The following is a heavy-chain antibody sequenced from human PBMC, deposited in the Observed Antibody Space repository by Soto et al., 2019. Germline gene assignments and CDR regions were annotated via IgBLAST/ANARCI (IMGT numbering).Heavy chain of an antibody. J-gene: IGHJ3*02. CDR1: GFPFSSYG. CDR2: IWYDGSNK. V-gene: IGHV3-33*01. D-gene: IGHD3-3*01. Sequence: GGSLSLSCAASGFPFSSYGMHWVRQAPGKGLEWVAVIWYDGSNKYYADSVKGRFTISRDNSKNTLYLQMNSLRVEDTAVYYCAGSTIFDAFDIWGQGTMVTVSS. CDR3: AGSTIFDAFDI.